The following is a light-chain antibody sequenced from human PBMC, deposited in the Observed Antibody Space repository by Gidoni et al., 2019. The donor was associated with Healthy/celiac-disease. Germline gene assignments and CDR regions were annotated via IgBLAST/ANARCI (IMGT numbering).Light chain of an antibody. Sequence: DIQMTHTPSTLSASVGDRVTITCRASQSISSWLAWYQKKPGEAPKLLIYKASSLESGVPSRFSGSGSRAEFTLTISRLQPDDFATYCCQQYNSYSLTFGGGTKVEIK. CDR3: QQYNSYSLT. CDR2: KAS. J-gene: IGKJ4*01. CDR1: QSISSW. V-gene: IGKV1-5*03.